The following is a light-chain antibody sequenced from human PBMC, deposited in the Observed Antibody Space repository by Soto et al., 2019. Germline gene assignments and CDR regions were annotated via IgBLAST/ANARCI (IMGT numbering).Light chain of an antibody. CDR3: QQLDAYPRP. CDR2: AAS. V-gene: IGKV1-9*01. J-gene: IGKJ1*01. Sequence: IQLTQSPSSLSASVGDRVTITCRASQGISSYLAWYQQKPGQAPKLLIYAASTLQSGVPSRFSGSGFGTDFALTISSRQPEDFATYYCQQLDAYPRPFGQGTNVEIK. CDR1: QGISSY.